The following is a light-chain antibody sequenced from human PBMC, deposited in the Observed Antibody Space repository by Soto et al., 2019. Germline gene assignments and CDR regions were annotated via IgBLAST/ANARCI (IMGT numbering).Light chain of an antibody. J-gene: IGLJ2*01. CDR2: DNN. Sequence: HSVLTQPPSVSAAPGQKVTISCSGSSSNIGNNYVSCYQQLPVTAPKLLIYDNNKRPSGIPDRFSGSKSGTSATLGITGLQTGDEADYYCGSLDDSLSPGVVFGGGTKLTVL. V-gene: IGLV1-51*01. CDR3: GSLDDSLSPGVV. CDR1: SSNIGNNY.